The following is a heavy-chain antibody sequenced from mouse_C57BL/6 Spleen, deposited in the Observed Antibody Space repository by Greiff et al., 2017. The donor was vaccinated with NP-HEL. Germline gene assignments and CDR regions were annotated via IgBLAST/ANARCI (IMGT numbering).Heavy chain of an antibody. CDR2: INPGSGGT. CDR3: ARGRFITTVVPFFDY. Sequence: QVHVKQSGAELVRPGTSVKVSCKASGYAFTNYLIEWVKQRPGQGLEWIGVINPGSGGTNYNEKFKGKATLTADKSSSTAYMQLSSLTSEDSAVYFCARGRFITTVVPFFDYWGKGTTLTVSS. D-gene: IGHD1-1*01. CDR1: GYAFTNYL. V-gene: IGHV1-54*01. J-gene: IGHJ2*01.